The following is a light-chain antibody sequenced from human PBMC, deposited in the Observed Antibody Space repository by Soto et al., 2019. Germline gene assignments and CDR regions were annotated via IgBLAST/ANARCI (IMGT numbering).Light chain of an antibody. V-gene: IGKV1-9*01. Sequence: IQLTQSPSSLSASVGDRVTITCRASQAISGYVAWYQQRPGGAPQLLIYAVSALQTGVPSRFSGSGSGTDFTLTIASLQPEDFGTYYCQQYDNLPITFGQGTRLEIK. CDR3: QQYDNLPIT. J-gene: IGKJ5*01. CDR1: QAISGY. CDR2: AVS.